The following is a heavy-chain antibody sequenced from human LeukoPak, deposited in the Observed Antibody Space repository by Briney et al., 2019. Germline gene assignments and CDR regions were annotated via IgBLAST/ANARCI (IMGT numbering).Heavy chain of an antibody. J-gene: IGHJ5*02. CDR1: GYSISSGYY. Sequence: PSETLSLTCTVSGYSISSGYYWGWIRQPPGKGLEWIGSIYHSGSTYYNPSLKSRVTISVDTSKNQFSLKLSSVTAADTAVYYCARDRATTGRWFDPWGQGTLVTVSS. CDR2: IYHSGST. D-gene: IGHD4-17*01. V-gene: IGHV4-38-2*02. CDR3: ARDRATTGRWFDP.